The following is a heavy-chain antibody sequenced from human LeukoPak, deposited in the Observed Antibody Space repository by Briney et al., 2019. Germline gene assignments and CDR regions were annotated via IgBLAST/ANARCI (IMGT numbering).Heavy chain of an antibody. J-gene: IGHJ4*02. V-gene: IGHV1-69*13. CDR2: IIPIFGTA. CDR1: GGTFSSYA. D-gene: IGHD3-3*01. Sequence: GASVKVSCKASGGTFSSYAISWVRQAPGQGLEWMGRIIPIFGTANYAQKFQGRVTISADESTSTAYMELSSLRSEDTAIYYCARAPTRSYDFVWWGQGTLVTVSS. CDR3: ARAPTRSYDFVW.